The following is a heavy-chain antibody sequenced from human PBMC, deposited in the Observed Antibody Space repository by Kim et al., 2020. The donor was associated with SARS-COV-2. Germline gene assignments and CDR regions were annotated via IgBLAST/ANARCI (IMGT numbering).Heavy chain of an antibody. J-gene: IGHJ4*02. Sequence: SHPSLKSRVTISVDTSKTQFSLKLSSVTAADTAVYYCARPRGYSYGVLDYWGQGTLVTVSS. D-gene: IGHD5-18*01. V-gene: IGHV4-39*01. CDR3: ARPRGYSYGVLDY.